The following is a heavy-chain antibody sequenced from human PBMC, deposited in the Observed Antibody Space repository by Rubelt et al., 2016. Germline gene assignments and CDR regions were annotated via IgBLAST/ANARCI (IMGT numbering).Heavy chain of an antibody. J-gene: IGHJ4*02. D-gene: IGHD4-17*01. V-gene: IGHV3-73*01. Sequence: GKGLEWVGRIRSKANSYATAYAASVKGRFTISRDDSKNTAYLQMNSLKTEDTAVYYCTRPGVYGDYVDYGGQGTLVTVSS. CDR2: IRSKANSYAT. CDR3: TRPGVYGDYVDY.